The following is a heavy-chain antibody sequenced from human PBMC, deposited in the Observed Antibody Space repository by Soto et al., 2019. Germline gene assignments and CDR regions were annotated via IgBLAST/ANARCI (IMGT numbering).Heavy chain of an antibody. J-gene: IGHJ4*02. CDR2: FDPEDGET. CDR3: ARGYSYGYFASFDY. D-gene: IGHD5-18*01. Sequence: ASGQVSCKVSGYTLTELSMHWVRQAPGKGLEWMGGFDPEDGETIYAQKFQGRVTMTEDTSTDTAYMELSSLRSEDTAVYYCARGYSYGYFASFDYWGQGTLVTVSS. V-gene: IGHV1-24*01. CDR1: GYTLTELS.